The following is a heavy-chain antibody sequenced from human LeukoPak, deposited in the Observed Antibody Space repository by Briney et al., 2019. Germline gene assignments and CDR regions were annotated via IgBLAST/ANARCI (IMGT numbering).Heavy chain of an antibody. V-gene: IGHV3-23*01. J-gene: IGHJ5*02. CDR1: GFTFSSYA. Sequence: GGSLRLSCAASGFTFSSYAMSWVRQAPGKGLEWVSAISGSGGSTYYADSVRGRFTISRDDSKNTLSLQMDSLRGEDTAVYYCATDDYGLDPWGQGAQVIVSS. CDR2: ISGSGGST. D-gene: IGHD4/OR15-4a*01. CDR3: ATDDYGLDP.